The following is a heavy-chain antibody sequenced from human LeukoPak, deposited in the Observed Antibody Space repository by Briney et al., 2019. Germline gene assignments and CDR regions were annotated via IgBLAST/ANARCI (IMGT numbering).Heavy chain of an antibody. Sequence: SETLSLTCTVSGGSISSYYWSWIRQPPGKGLEWIGYIYYSGSTNYNPSLKSRVTISVDTSKNQFSLKLSSVTAADTAVYYCARANYYDNSGYSRGAFDIWGQGTMVTVSS. CDR3: ARANYYDNSGYSRGAFDI. CDR1: GGSISSYY. V-gene: IGHV4-59*08. CDR2: IYYSGST. D-gene: IGHD3-22*01. J-gene: IGHJ3*02.